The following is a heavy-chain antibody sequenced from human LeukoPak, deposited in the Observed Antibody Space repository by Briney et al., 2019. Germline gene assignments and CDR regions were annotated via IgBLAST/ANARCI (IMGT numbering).Heavy chain of an antibody. V-gene: IGHV3-23*01. J-gene: IGHJ4*02. CDR3: AKGWDGYVPFDY. CDR2: ISGRGGST. CDR1: GFTFSSYA. Sequence: GGSLRLSCTASGFTFSSYAMSWVRQSPGKGLEWVSSISGRGGSTYYADSVKGRFTISRDNSKNTLYLQMNSLRAEDTAVYYCAKGWDGYVPFDYWGQGTLVTVSS. D-gene: IGHD5-18*01.